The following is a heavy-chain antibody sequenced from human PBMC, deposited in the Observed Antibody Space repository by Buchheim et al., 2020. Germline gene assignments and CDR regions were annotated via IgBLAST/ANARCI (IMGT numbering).Heavy chain of an antibody. V-gene: IGHV3-21*01. CDR1: GFTFSSYS. CDR3: ARDLYDFWSGYYLGAYYYYGMDV. Sequence: EVQLVESGGGLVKPGGSLRLSCAASGFTFSSYSMNWVRQAPGKGLEWVSSISSSSSYIYYADSVKGRFTISRDNAKTSLYLQMNSLRAEDTAVYYCARDLYDFWSGYYLGAYYYYGMDVWGQGTT. D-gene: IGHD3-3*01. CDR2: ISSSSSYI. J-gene: IGHJ6*02.